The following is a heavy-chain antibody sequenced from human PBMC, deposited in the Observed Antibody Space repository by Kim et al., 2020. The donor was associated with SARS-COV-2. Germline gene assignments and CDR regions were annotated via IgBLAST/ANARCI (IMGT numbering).Heavy chain of an antibody. CDR2: VENSGRT. Sequence: ETLSLTCTVSGVSITGSYWSWLRQPPGEGLAWIAYVENSGRTNYNPSLKSRVAISMDSSQNQFSLRLNSVTAADSAVYYCAKGAGWYDFWGRGTLVTVSS. CDR1: GVSITGSY. J-gene: IGHJ5*01. V-gene: IGHV4-59*01. D-gene: IGHD6-19*01. CDR3: AKGAGWYDF.